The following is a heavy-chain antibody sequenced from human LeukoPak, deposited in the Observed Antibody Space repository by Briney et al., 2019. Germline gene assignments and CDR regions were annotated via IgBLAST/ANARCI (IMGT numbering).Heavy chain of an antibody. Sequence: SETLSLTCTVSGGSVSSGSYYWSWIRQPPGKGLEWIGYIYYSGSTNYNPSLKSRVTISVDTSKNQFSLKLSSVTAADTAVYYCAREGSSGYPGEDWGQGTPVTVSS. D-gene: IGHD3-22*01. J-gene: IGHJ4*02. CDR1: GGSVSSGSYY. CDR3: AREGSSGYPGED. V-gene: IGHV4-61*01. CDR2: IYYSGST.